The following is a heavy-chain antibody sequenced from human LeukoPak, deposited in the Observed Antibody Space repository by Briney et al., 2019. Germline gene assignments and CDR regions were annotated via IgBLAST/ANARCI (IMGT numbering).Heavy chain of an antibody. J-gene: IGHJ4*02. V-gene: IGHV4-39*01. Sequence: SETLSLTCTVSGGSISSSSYYWGWIRQPPGTGLEWIGSIYYSGSTYYNPSLKSRVTISVDTSKNQFSLKLSSVTAADTAVYYCARSSSGYFHPFDYWGQGTLVTVSS. CDR2: IYYSGST. CDR3: ARSSSGYFHPFDY. CDR1: GGSISSSSYY. D-gene: IGHD3-22*01.